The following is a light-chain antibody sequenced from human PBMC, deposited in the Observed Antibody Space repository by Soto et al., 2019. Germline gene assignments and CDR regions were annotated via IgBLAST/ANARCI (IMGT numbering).Light chain of an antibody. Sequence: DVVMTQSPLSLPVTLGQPASISCRSSQSLVYSDGNTSLNWFQQRPGQSPRRLFYNVSNRDSGVPDRFSGGGSGTDFTLKISRVEAEDVGIYYCMQGTHWPWTFGQETKVDIK. J-gene: IGKJ1*01. V-gene: IGKV2-30*01. CDR2: NVS. CDR1: QSLVYSDGNTS. CDR3: MQGTHWPWT.